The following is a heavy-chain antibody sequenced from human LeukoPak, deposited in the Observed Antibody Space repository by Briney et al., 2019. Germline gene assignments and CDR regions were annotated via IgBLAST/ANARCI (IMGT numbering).Heavy chain of an antibody. CDR2: IYYSGST. J-gene: IGHJ4*02. Sequence: SETLSLTCTVSGGSISSSSYYWGWIRQPPGEGLEWIGSIYYSGSTYYNPSLKSRVTISVDTSKNQFSLKLPSVTAADTAVYYCARSSFASTNIYSYFDYWGQGTLVTVSS. V-gene: IGHV4-39*07. D-gene: IGHD2-15*01. CDR3: ARSSFASTNIYSYFDY. CDR1: GGSISSSSYY.